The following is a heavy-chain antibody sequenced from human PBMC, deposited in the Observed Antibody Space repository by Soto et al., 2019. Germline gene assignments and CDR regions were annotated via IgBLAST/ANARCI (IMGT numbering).Heavy chain of an antibody. CDR2: XXQDVXDX. D-gene: IGHD2-2*01. CDR3: VRGCGRSSCTYYLGV. CDR1: GFTFSTYW. J-gene: IGHJ6*03. V-gene: IGHV3-7*01. Sequence: SLRLSCVASGFTFSTYWMSWVRLVPGTGLEXVAXXXQDVXDXXYVNXXXGRFTVSRHNEKKSLDLQXNRLRGDDTAVYHCVRGCGRSSCTYYLGVGGKGTNVTVSS.